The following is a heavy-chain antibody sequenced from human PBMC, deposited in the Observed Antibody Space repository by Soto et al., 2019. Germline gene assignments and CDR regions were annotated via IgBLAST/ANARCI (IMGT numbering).Heavy chain of an antibody. CDR3: ARDSYTRY. D-gene: IGHD4-4*01. CDR2: IYNDGST. J-gene: IGHJ4*02. CDR1: GFTVSSNY. Sequence: PGGSLRLSCAASGFTVSSNYMSWVRQAPGKGLEWVSIIYNDGSTYYADSVKGRFTISRDDSKNTRYLQILSLRAEDTAVYYCARDSYTRYWGQGTLVTVSS. V-gene: IGHV3-66*01.